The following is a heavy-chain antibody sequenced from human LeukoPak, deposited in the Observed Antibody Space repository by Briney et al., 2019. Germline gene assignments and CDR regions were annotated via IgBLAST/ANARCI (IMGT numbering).Heavy chain of an antibody. CDR1: GGTFSSYA. V-gene: IGHV1-69*04. Sequence: SVKVSCKASGGTFSSYAISWARQAPGQGLEWMGRIIPILGIANYAQKFQGRVTITADKSTSTAYMELSSLRSEDTAVYYCARGRYSSGRYLTPYFDYWGQGTLVTVSS. CDR2: IIPILGIA. J-gene: IGHJ4*02. D-gene: IGHD6-19*01. CDR3: ARGRYSSGRYLTPYFDY.